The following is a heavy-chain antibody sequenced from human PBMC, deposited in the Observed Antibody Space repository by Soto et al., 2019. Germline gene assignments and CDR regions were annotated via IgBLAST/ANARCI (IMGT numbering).Heavy chain of an antibody. V-gene: IGHV1-46*01. CDR1: GYPFTDYF. J-gene: IGHJ4*02. CDR2: ISLYHHST. Sequence: ASVKVSCKTSGYPFTDYFIHWVRQAPGQGLEWMGIISLYHHSTSYAQKFQGRLTVTADTSTTTVYMDLSSLTSEDSAVYWCARELYSCGGDCPYYMDYWGQGTLVTVYS. D-gene: IGHD2-21*02. CDR3: ARELYSCGGDCPYYMDY.